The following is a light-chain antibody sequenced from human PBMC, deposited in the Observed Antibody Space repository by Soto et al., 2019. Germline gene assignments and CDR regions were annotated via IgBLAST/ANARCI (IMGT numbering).Light chain of an antibody. V-gene: IGLV2-8*01. J-gene: IGLJ1*01. CDR3: SSYTGGNPSYV. CDR1: SSDVGGYDY. Sequence: QFALAQPPSASGSPGQSVTISCTGTSSDVGGYDYVSWYQQHPGKAPKLMIYEVTIRPSGVSDRFSGSKSGNTASLTVSGLQAEDEADYYCSSYTGGNPSYVFGTGTKVT. CDR2: EVT.